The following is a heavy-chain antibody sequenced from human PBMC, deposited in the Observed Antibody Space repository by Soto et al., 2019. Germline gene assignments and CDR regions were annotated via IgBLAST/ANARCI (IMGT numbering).Heavy chain of an antibody. J-gene: IGHJ6*02. Sequence: GASVKVSCKASGYTFTSYGISGVRQAPGQGLEWMGWISAYNGNTNYAQKLQGRVTMTTDTSTSTAYMELRSLRSDDTAVYYCARGSVPPRDYYYGMDVWGQGTTVTVSS. V-gene: IGHV1-18*04. CDR3: ARGSVPPRDYYYGMDV. CDR1: GYTFTSYG. D-gene: IGHD2-2*01. CDR2: ISAYNGNT.